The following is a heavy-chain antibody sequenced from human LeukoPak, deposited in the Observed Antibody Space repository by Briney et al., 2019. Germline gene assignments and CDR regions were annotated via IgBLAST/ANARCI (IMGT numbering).Heavy chain of an antibody. J-gene: IGHJ6*02. CDR3: ARVRRHYDFWSGSQLPNYYYYGMDV. CDR1: GYTFTTYP. V-gene: IGHV1-69*13. Sequence: SVKVSCKASGYTFTTYPINWVRQAPGQGLEWMGGIIPIFGTANYAQKFQGRVTITADESTSTAYMELSSLRSEGTAVYYCARVRRHYDFWSGSQLPNYYYYGMDVWGQGTTVTVSS. D-gene: IGHD3-3*01. CDR2: IIPIFGTA.